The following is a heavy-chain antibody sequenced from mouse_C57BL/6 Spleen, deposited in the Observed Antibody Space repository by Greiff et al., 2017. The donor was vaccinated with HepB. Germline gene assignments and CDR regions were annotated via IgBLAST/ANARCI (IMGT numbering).Heavy chain of an antibody. J-gene: IGHJ1*03. CDR1: GFNIKDYY. CDR2: IDPEDGET. V-gene: IGHV14-2*01. Sequence: VQLKESGAELVKPGASVKLSCTASGFNIKDYYMHWVKQRTEQGLEWIGRIDPEDGETKYDPKFQGKATITADTSSNTAYLQLSSLTSEDTAVYYCAFSLSPLDVWGTGTTVTVSS. CDR3: AFSLSPLDV.